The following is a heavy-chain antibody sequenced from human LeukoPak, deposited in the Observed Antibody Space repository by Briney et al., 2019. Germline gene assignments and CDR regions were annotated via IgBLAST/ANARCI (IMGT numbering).Heavy chain of an antibody. CDR3: ARVEVTMVRGVIDY. CDR1: GFTFSSYS. V-gene: IGHV3-21*01. Sequence: PGGSLRLSCAASGFTFSSYSMNWVRQAPGKGLEWVSSISSSSSYIYYADSVKGRFTISRDNAKNSLYLQMNSLRAEDTAVYYCARVEVTMVRGVIDYWGQGTLVTVSS. J-gene: IGHJ4*02. D-gene: IGHD3-10*01. CDR2: ISSSSSYI.